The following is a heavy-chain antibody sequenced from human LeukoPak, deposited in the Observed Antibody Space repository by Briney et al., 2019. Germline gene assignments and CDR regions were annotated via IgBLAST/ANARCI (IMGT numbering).Heavy chain of an antibody. D-gene: IGHD6-19*01. Sequence: PGGSLRLSCAASGFTFSSYDMQWVRQVIGKGLEWVSAIGIVGDTHYSGSVKGRFTISRENAKNSLYLQMNSLRAGDTAVYYCARDPSGRGMDVWGQGTTVTVSS. J-gene: IGHJ6*02. CDR2: IGIVGDT. CDR1: GFTFSSYD. CDR3: ARDPSGRGMDV. V-gene: IGHV3-13*01.